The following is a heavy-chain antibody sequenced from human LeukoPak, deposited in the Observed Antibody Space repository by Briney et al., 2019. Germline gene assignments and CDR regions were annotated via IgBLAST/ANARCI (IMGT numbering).Heavy chain of an antibody. CDR3: VKSRSPPAAVTGTGYDY. J-gene: IGHJ4*02. D-gene: IGHD6-19*01. CDR2: ISASGDST. V-gene: IGHV3-23*01. Sequence: TGGSLRLSCAASGFTFSNYAMSWVRQAPVKGLEWVSTISASGDSTYNADSVKGRFTISRDNSKSTLFLQMNSLRAEDTALYYCVKSRSPPAAVTGTGYDYWGQGTLVTVSS. CDR1: GFTFSNYA.